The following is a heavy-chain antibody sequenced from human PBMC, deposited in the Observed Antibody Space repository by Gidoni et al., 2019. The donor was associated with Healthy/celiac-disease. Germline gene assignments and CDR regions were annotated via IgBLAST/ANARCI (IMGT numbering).Heavy chain of an antibody. CDR3: ARRLRGYSSSSGAQGRVGY. CDR1: GGSISSSSYY. CDR2: IYYSGST. J-gene: IGHJ4*02. D-gene: IGHD6-6*01. V-gene: IGHV4-39*01. Sequence: QLQLQESGPGLVKPSETLSLTCTVSGGSISSSSYYWGWIRQPPGKGLEWIGSIYYSGSTYYNPSLKSRVTISVDTSKNQFSLKLSSVTAADTAVYYCARRLRGYSSSSGAQGRVGYWGQGTLVTVSS.